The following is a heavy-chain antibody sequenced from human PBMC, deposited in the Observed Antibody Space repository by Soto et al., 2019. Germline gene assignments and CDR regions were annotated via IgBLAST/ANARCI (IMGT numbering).Heavy chain of an antibody. Sequence: EVQLVESGGGLVQPGGSLRLSCVASGFRFSGHWMIWVRQAPGKGLEWVANIKQDGSEEHYVDSVKGRFTVSRDNAKNSLHLQMNSLTAEDTAVYYCARVVGATNTLHNWGQGTLVTVSS. J-gene: IGHJ4*02. CDR1: GFRFSGHW. D-gene: IGHD1-26*01. V-gene: IGHV3-7*01. CDR2: IKQDGSEE. CDR3: ARVVGATNTLHN.